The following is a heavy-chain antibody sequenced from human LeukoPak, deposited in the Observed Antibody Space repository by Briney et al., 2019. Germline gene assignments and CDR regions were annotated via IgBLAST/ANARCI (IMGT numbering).Heavy chain of an antibody. D-gene: IGHD2-2*02. CDR3: AKSVGPAAIGTFDY. CDR1: GLTSSSYW. Sequence: GGSLRLSCVASGLTSSSYWMSWVRQAPGKGLEWVANIKQDGGEKYYVDSVKGRFTISRDNAKSSLYLQMNSLRAEDTAVYYCAKSVGPAAIGTFDYWGQGTLVTVSS. V-gene: IGHV3-7*03. J-gene: IGHJ4*02. CDR2: IKQDGGEK.